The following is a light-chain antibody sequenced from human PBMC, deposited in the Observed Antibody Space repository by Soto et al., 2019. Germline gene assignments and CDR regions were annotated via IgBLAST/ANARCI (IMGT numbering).Light chain of an antibody. CDR3: CSYAGSSTYYV. CDR1: SSDVGSYNL. CDR2: EVS. J-gene: IGLJ1*01. V-gene: IGLV2-23*02. Sequence: QSALTQPASVSGSPGQSITISCTGTSSDVGSYNLVSWYKQHPGKAPKLMIYEVSKRPSGVSNGFSGSKSGNTASLTISGLQAEDEADYYCCSYAGSSTYYVFGTGTKLTVL.